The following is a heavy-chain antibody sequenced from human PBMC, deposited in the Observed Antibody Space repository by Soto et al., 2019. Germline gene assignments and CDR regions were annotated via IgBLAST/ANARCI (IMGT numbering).Heavy chain of an antibody. D-gene: IGHD5-18*01. V-gene: IGHV4-59*01. J-gene: IGHJ4*02. Sequence: PSETLSLTCNVSGGSIINFHLSWIRQPPGKGLEWIGYIYYSGNYYNPSLTSRVSMSLDKSKNQFSLHLKSVTAADTALYFCALGGYNYGRPFDFWGQGTRVTVSS. CDR1: GGSIINFH. CDR2: IYYSGN. CDR3: ALGGYNYGRPFDF.